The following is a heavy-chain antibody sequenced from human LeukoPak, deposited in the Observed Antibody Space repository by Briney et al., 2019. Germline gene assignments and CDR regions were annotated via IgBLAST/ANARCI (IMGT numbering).Heavy chain of an antibody. CDR1: GGSFSGYY. J-gene: IGHJ4*02. D-gene: IGHD3-10*01. Sequence: SETLSLTCAVYGGSFSGYYWSWIRQPPGKGLEWVGEINHSGSTNYNPSLKSRVTISVDTSKNQFSLKLSSVTAADTAVYYCARHLPPYYYGSGRVDYWGQGTLVTVSS. V-gene: IGHV4-34*01. CDR2: INHSGST. CDR3: ARHLPPYYYGSGRVDY.